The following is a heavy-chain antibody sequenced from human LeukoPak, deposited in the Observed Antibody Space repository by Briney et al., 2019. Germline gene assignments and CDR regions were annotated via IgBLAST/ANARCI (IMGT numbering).Heavy chain of an antibody. Sequence: SETLSLTCTVSGGSISSYYWSWIRQPPGKGLEWIGYIYYSGSTNYNPSLKSRVTISVDTSKNQFSLKLSSVTAADTAVYYCARRRYDSSGSWFDPRGQGTLVTVSS. CDR2: IYYSGST. V-gene: IGHV4-59*08. CDR1: GGSISSYY. J-gene: IGHJ5*02. CDR3: ARRRYDSSGSWFDP. D-gene: IGHD3-22*01.